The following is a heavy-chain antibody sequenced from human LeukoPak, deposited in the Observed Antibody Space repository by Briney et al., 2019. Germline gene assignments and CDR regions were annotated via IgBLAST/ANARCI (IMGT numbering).Heavy chain of an antibody. CDR2: ISSSSNYI. CDR3: ARDPSSGWYLKGWFDP. CDR1: GFTFSNYG. J-gene: IGHJ5*02. V-gene: IGHV3-21*01. D-gene: IGHD6-19*01. Sequence: GGSLRLSCAASGFTFSNYGMHWVRQAPGKGLEWVSSISSSSNYIYYADSVKGRFTISRDNAKNSLYLQMNSLRAEDTAVYYCARDPSSGWYLKGWFDPWGQGTLVTVSS.